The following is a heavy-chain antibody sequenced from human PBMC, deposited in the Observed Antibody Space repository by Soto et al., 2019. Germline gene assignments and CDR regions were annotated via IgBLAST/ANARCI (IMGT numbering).Heavy chain of an antibody. CDR3: ARAGGLGAVAVDY. CDR2: IYHSGST. Sequence: QLQLQESGSGLVKPSQTLSLTCAVSGGSISSGGYSWSWIRQPPGKGLEWIGYIYHSGSTYYNPSLKSRVTISVDRSKNQLSLKLSFVTAADTAVYYCARAGGLGAVAVDYWGQGTLVTVSS. CDR1: GGSISSGGYS. D-gene: IGHD6-19*01. J-gene: IGHJ4*02. V-gene: IGHV4-30-2*01.